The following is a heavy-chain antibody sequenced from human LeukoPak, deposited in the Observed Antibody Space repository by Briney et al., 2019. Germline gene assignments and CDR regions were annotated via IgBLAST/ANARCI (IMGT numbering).Heavy chain of an antibody. D-gene: IGHD3-22*01. V-gene: IGHV3-9*01. Sequence: PGGSRRLSWAAAGFTFDDYAMHWVRQAPGRGREWVSGISWHSGSIGYADSVKGRFTISRDNAKNYLYLQMNSLRAEDTALYYCAKDTWDSSGYLSLWGQGTLVTVSS. J-gene: IGHJ4*02. CDR3: AKDTWDSSGYLSL. CDR2: ISWHSGSI. CDR1: GFTFDDYA.